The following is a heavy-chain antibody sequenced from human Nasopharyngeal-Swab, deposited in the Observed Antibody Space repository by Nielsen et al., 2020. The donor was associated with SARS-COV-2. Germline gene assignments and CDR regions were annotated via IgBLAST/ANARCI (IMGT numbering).Heavy chain of an antibody. CDR2: INDYEDRL. CDR3: VKDLRGRYGFES. D-gene: IGHD3-16*01. J-gene: IGHJ3*02. CDR1: GFTFSIHA. V-gene: IGHV3-64D*06. Sequence: GGSLRLSCSASGFTFSIHAMHRVRQAPGKGLEYVSTINDYEDRLYYADSVKGRFTISRDNSKNTLYLQMSSLRPEDTAVYWCVKDLRGRYGFESWGQGTTVTVSS.